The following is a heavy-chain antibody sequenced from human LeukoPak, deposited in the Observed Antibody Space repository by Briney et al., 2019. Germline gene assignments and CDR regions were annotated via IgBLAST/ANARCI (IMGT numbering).Heavy chain of an antibody. CDR1: GGTFSSYA. D-gene: IGHD3-16*01. CDR2: IIPIFGTA. V-gene: IGHV1-69*05. CDR3: ARVGYDYVWGSYQRWFDP. J-gene: IGHJ5*02. Sequence: SVKVSCKASGGTFSSYAISWVRQAPGQGLEWMGGIIPIFGTANYAQKFQGRVTITTDESTSTAYMELSGLRSEDTAVYYCARVGYDYVWGSYQRWFDPWGQGTLVTVSS.